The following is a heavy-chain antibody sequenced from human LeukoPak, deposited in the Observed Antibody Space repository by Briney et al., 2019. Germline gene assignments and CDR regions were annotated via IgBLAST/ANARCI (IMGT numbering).Heavy chain of an antibody. J-gene: IGHJ4*02. D-gene: IGHD4-17*01. Sequence: ESGPTLVKPTQTLTVTCSFSGFSLSTSGVAVGWIRQPPGKALEWLALIYWDDDKRYNPSLKTRLTITKDTSKNQVVLTLANLDPEDTATYYCAHKAYGDQRHFDYWGQGALVMVSS. CDR3: AHKAYGDQRHFDY. V-gene: IGHV2-5*02. CDR1: GFSLSTSGVA. CDR2: IYWDDDK.